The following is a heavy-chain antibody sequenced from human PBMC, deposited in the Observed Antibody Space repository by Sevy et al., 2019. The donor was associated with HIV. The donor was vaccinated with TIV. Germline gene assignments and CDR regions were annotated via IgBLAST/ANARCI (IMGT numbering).Heavy chain of an antibody. J-gene: IGHJ4*02. CDR2: INHSGST. CDR1: GGSFSGYY. CDR3: ASLAGVTILGVVPRDY. V-gene: IGHV4-34*01. Sequence: SETLSLTCAVYGGSFSGYYWSWIRQPPGKGLEWIGEINHSGSTNYNPSLKSRVTISVDTSKNQFSLKLSSVTAADTAVYYCASLAGVTILGVVPRDYWGQGTLVTVSS. D-gene: IGHD3-3*01.